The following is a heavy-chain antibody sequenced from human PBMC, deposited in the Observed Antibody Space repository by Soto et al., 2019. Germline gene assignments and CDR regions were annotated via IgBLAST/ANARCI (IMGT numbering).Heavy chain of an antibody. CDR2: MNEYGSER. D-gene: IGHD6-19*01. CDR3: AKGGRQWLVTSDFNY. V-gene: IGHV3-7*04. CDR1: GFIFSSYW. J-gene: IGHJ4*02. Sequence: PGGSLRLSCAASGFIFSSYWMSWLRQAPGKGLEWVASMNEYGSERYYVDSVKGRFTISRDNAKNSLYLQMNSLRAEDTAVYYCAKGGRQWLVTSDFNYWGQGALVTVSS.